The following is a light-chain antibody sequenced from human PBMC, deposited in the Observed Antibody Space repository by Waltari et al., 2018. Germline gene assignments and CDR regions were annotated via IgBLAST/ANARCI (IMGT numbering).Light chain of an antibody. CDR3: AAWDDSLSAWV. V-gene: IGLV1-47*01. J-gene: IGLJ3*02. Sequence: VPTQPPSASGTPGQSGTISSSGRTSNIGSTYVYWYQQPPGTAPKLPIYRSNQRLSGVPDRFSASKSGTSASLAISGLRSEDEADYYCAAWDDSLSAWVFGGGTKLTVL. CDR1: TSNIGSTY. CDR2: RSN.